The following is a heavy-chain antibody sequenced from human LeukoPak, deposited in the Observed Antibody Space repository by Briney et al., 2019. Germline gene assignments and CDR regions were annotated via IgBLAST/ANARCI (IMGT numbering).Heavy chain of an antibody. CDR1: GGTFSSYA. V-gene: IGHV1-69*01. J-gene: IGHJ4*02. Sequence: ASVKVSWKASGGTFSSYAISWVRQAPGQGLEWMGGIIPIFGTANYAQKFQGRVTITADESTSTAYMELSSLRSEDTAVYYCARAHDSNYVPDYWGQGTLVTVSS. D-gene: IGHD4-11*01. CDR2: IIPIFGTA. CDR3: ARAHDSNYVPDY.